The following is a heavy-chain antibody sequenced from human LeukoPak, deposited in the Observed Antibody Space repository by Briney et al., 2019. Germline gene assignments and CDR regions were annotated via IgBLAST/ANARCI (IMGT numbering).Heavy chain of an antibody. D-gene: IGHD3-22*01. J-gene: IGHJ3*02. CDR1: NASIISSSYY. CDR3: AVSYENSSAAFDI. CDR2: IYYRGRT. V-gene: IGHV4-39*07. Sequence: SETLSLTCSVSNASIISSSYYWGWIRQPPGKGLEWIGSIYYRGRTYYNPSLKIRVTISADTSKNQFSLKLSSVTAADTAVYYCAVSYENSSAAFDIWGQGTMVTVSS.